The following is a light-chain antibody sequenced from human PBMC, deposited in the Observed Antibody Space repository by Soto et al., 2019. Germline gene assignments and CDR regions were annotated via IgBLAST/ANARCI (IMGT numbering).Light chain of an antibody. CDR1: TSKIGAGYD. Sequence: QSVLTQPPSVSGAPGQRVTISCTGSTSKIGAGYDVHWYQQLPGKAPKLLIYGNDNRPSGVPERFSGSKSGTSASLAITGLRADDEADYYCQSYGSSPSANFVFGTGTKVTVL. CDR3: QSYGSSPSANFV. V-gene: IGLV1-40*01. J-gene: IGLJ1*01. CDR2: GND.